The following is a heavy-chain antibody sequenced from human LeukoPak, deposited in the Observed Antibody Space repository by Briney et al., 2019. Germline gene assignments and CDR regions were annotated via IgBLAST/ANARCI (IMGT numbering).Heavy chain of an antibody. Sequence: SQTLSLTCAVTGDSISSGAYSWSWIRQPPGKGLQWIGYIYHIGSTYYNPSLSSRVTISVDRSKNQFSLKMTSVTVADTAVYFCARVNRGATDYWGQGTLVTVSS. D-gene: IGHD5-12*01. J-gene: IGHJ4*02. CDR1: GDSISSGAYS. V-gene: IGHV4-30-2*01. CDR2: IYHIGST. CDR3: ARVNRGATDY.